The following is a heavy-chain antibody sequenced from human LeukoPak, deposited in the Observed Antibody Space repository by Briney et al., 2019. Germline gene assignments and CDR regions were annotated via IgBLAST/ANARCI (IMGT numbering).Heavy chain of an antibody. CDR3: VRDRGTYRPIDY. J-gene: IGHJ4*02. V-gene: IGHV3-21*04. D-gene: IGHD1-26*01. CDR1: GFIFTNYA. CDR2: ISYTGTYI. Sequence: GGSLRLSCAASGFIFTNYAMNWVRQAPGKGLEWVSSISYTGTYIYYADSVKGRFTISRDNAQNSLYLQMNSLRAEDTAIYYCVRDRGTYRPIDYWGQGTLVTVSS.